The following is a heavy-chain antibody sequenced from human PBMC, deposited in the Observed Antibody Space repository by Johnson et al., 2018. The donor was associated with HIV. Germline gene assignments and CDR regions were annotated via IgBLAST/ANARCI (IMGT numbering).Heavy chain of an antibody. CDR2: ISYDGSNK. Sequence: VQLVESGGGVVQPGRSLRLSCAASGFTFSSYAMHWVRQAPGKGLEWVAVISYDGSNKYYADSVKGRFTISRDNSKNSLYLQMNSLRTEDTALYYCAKDLTRYSTSGDALDIWGQGTMVTVSS. CDR1: GFTFSSYA. J-gene: IGHJ3*02. V-gene: IGHV3-30-3*01. CDR3: AKDLTRYSTSGDALDI. D-gene: IGHD6-13*01.